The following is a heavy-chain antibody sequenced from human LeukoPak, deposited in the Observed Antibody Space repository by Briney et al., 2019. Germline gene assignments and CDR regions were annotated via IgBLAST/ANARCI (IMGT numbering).Heavy chain of an antibody. Sequence: SETLSLTCTVSGYSISSGYYWGWIRQPPGKGLEWIGSIYHSGSTYYNPSPKSRVTISVDTSKNQFSLKLSSVTAADTAVYYCARESNYLPDYWGQGTLVTVSS. CDR2: IYHSGST. CDR3: ARESNYLPDY. V-gene: IGHV4-38-2*02. D-gene: IGHD4-11*01. CDR1: GYSISSGYY. J-gene: IGHJ4*02.